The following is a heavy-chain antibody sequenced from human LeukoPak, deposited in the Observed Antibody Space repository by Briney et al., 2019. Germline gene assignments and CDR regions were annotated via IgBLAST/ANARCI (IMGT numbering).Heavy chain of an antibody. V-gene: IGHV1-69*04. Sequence: SVKVSCKASGGTFSSYAISWVRQAPGQGLEWMGRIIPILGIANYAQKFQGRVTMTRDTSTSTVYMELSSLRSEDTAVYYCARGRRGGSSRGGLDYWGQGTLVTVSS. CDR1: GGTFSSYA. J-gene: IGHJ4*02. D-gene: IGHD1-26*01. CDR3: ARGRRGGSSRGGLDY. CDR2: IIPILGIA.